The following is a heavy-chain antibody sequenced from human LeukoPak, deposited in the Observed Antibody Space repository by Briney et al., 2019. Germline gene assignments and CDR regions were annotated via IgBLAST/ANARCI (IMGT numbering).Heavy chain of an antibody. CDR1: GGSVSSGSYY. J-gene: IGHJ6*02. Sequence: SETLSLTCTVSGGSVSSGSYYWSWIRQPPGKGLEWIGEINHSGSTNYNPSLKSRVTISVDTSKNQFSLKLSSVTAADTAVYYCARGRVYYGSGSTPEGGYYGMDVWGQGTTVTVSS. V-gene: IGHV4-61*01. D-gene: IGHD3-10*01. CDR2: INHSGST. CDR3: ARGRVYYGSGSTPEGGYYGMDV.